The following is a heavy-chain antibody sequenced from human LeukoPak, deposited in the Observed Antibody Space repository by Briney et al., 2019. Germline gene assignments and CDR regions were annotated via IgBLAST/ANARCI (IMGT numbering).Heavy chain of an antibody. CDR1: GGSFSGYY. CDR3: ARGKYYYDSSGNPKPNWFDP. CDR2: INHSGST. D-gene: IGHD3-22*01. V-gene: IGHV4-34*01. Sequence: PSETLSLTCAVSGGSFSGYYWSWIRQPPGKGLEWIGEINHSGSTNYNPSLKSRVTISVDTSKNQFSLKLSSVTAADTAVYYCARGKYYYDSSGNPKPNWFDPWGQGTLVTVSS. J-gene: IGHJ5*02.